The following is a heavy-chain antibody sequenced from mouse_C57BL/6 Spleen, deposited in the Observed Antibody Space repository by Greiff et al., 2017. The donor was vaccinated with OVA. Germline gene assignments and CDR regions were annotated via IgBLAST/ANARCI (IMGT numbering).Heavy chain of an antibody. CDR3: ARAGHYLDY. CDR1: GYTFTSYW. CDR2: IDPSDSET. D-gene: IGHD3-3*01. J-gene: IGHJ2*01. V-gene: IGHV1-52*01. Sequence: QVQLQQPGAELVRPGSSVKLSCKASGYTFTSYWMHWVKQRPIQGLEWIGNIDPSDSETHYNQKFKDKATVTVDKSSSTAYMQLSSLTSEDSAVYYCARAGHYLDYWGQGTTLTVSS.